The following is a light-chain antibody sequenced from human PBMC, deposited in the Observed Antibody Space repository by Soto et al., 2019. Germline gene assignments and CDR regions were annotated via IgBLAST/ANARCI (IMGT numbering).Light chain of an antibody. CDR2: EVS. Sequence: QSLLTQPASVSGSPGQSITISCTGTSSDVVSYHYVSWYQQHPGKAPKLMIYEVSDRASGISSRFSGSKSGNTASLTISGLQTEDEADYYCSSYTSSSTLFGTGTKVTVL. CDR3: SSYTSSSTL. V-gene: IGLV2-14*01. CDR1: SSDVVSYHY. J-gene: IGLJ1*01.